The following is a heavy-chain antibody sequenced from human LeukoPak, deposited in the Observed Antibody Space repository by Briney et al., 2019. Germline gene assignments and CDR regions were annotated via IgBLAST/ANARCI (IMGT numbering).Heavy chain of an antibody. J-gene: IGHJ4*02. D-gene: IGHD3-3*01. V-gene: IGHV4-34*01. CDR2: INHSGST. Sequence: PSETLSLTCAVYGGSFSGYYWNWIRQPPGKGLEWIGEINHSGSTNYNPSLKSRVTISVDTSKNQFSLKLTSVTAADTAVYYCARRGFLEWLSYFDYWGQGTLVTVSS. CDR1: GGSFSGYY. CDR3: ARRGFLEWLSYFDY.